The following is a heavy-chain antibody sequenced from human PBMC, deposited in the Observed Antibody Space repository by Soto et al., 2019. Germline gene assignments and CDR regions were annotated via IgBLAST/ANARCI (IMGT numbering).Heavy chain of an antibody. D-gene: IGHD6-19*01. J-gene: IGHJ5*02. V-gene: IGHV5-51*03. CDR2: IYPADSDT. CDR1: GYSFTGYW. Sequence: EVQLVQSGAEVKKPGESLKISCKGSGYSFTGYWIGWVRQMPGKGLEWMGIIYPADSDTRYSPSFQGQVTISADKSISTAYLQWSSLKASDTAMYYCARSGIAVAGTWDWFDPWGQGTLVIVSS. CDR3: ARSGIAVAGTWDWFDP.